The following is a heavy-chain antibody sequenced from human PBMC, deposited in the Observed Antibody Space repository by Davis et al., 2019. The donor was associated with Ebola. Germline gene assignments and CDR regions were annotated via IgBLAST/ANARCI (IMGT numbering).Heavy chain of an antibody. CDR1: GGSISSSSYY. D-gene: IGHD6-6*01. J-gene: IGHJ6*02. V-gene: IGHV4-31*03. CDR3: AREGLVGDYYYGMDV. CDR2: IYYSGST. Sequence: SETLSLTCTVSGGSISSSSYYWGWIRQPPGKGLEWIGYIYYSGSTYYNPSLKSRVTISVDTSKNQFSLKLSSVTAADTAVYYCAREGLVGDYYYGMDVWGQGTTVTVSS.